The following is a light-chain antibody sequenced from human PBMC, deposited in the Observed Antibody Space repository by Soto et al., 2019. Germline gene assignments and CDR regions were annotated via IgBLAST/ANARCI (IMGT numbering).Light chain of an antibody. CDR3: QQSFNTPYT. CDR2: GIS. Sequence: DIQMTRSPSSLSASVGDRVTITCRASQTISNYLNWYHQKPGKPPKLLIYGISTLQSGVPSRFSGSGSGTDFTLTISSLQPEDFATYYCQQSFNTPYTFGQGTELEVK. V-gene: IGKV1-39*01. J-gene: IGKJ2*01. CDR1: QTISNY.